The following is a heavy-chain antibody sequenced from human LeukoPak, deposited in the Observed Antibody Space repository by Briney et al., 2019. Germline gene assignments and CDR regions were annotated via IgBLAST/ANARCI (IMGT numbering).Heavy chain of an antibody. CDR1: GYTFTGYY. D-gene: IGHD3-22*01. CDR3: ARTHPKYYDSSGYYSPNFDY. V-gene: IGHV1-2*02. CDR2: INPNSGGT. Sequence: ASVKVSCKASGYTFTGYYMHWVRQAPGQGLEWMGWINPNSGGTNYAQKFQGRVTMTRDTSISTAYMELSRLRSDDTAVYYCARTHPKYYDSSGYYSPNFDYWGQGTLVTVSS. J-gene: IGHJ4*02.